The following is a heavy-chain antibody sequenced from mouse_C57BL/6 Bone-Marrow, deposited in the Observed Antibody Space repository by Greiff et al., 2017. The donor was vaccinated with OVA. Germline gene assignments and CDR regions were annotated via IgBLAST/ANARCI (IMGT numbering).Heavy chain of an antibody. CDR3: ARPIYDGYYPGFAY. Sequence: EVKVEESGGDLVKPGGSLKLSCAASGFTFSSYGMSWVRQTPDKRLEWVATISSGGSYTYYPDSVKGRFTISRDNATNTLYLQISSLKSEDTAMYYCARPIYDGYYPGFAYWGQGTLVTVSA. D-gene: IGHD2-3*01. J-gene: IGHJ3*01. CDR1: GFTFSSYG. V-gene: IGHV5-6*02. CDR2: ISSGGSYT.